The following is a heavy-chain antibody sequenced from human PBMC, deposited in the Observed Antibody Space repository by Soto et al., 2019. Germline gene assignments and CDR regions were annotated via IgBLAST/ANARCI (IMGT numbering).Heavy chain of an antibody. CDR1: GYTFTSYG. V-gene: IGHV1-18*01. J-gene: IGHJ4*02. D-gene: IGHD3-3*01. CDR3: ARPTQPHDFWRGYALDY. CDR2: ISAYNGNT. Sequence: QVQLVQSGAEVKKPGASVKVSCKASGYTFTSYGISWVRQAPGQGLEWKGWISAYNGNTNYAQKLQGRVPMNTATSTSTAYMELRRLRSCDTAVYYCARPTQPHDFWRGYALDYWGQGTLVTVSS.